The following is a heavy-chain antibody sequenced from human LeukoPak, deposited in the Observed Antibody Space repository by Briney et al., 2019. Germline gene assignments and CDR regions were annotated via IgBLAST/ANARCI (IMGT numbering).Heavy chain of an antibody. CDR2: MNPNSGNT. D-gene: IGHD3-16*02. CDR3: AKLSGVGELSLYPTYYFDY. J-gene: IGHJ4*02. V-gene: IGHV1-8*01. Sequence: ASVKVSCKASGYTFTSYDINWVRQATGQGLEWMGWMNPNSGNTGYAQKFQGRVTMTRNTSISTAYMELSSLRSEDTAVYYCAKLSGVGELSLYPTYYFDYWGQGTLVTVSS. CDR1: GYTFTSYD.